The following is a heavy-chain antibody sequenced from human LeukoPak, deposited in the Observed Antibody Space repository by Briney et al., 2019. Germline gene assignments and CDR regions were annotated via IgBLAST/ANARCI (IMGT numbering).Heavy chain of an antibody. D-gene: IGHD3-10*01. V-gene: IGHV3-30-3*01. CDR1: GFTYSSYA. CDR3: ARGIKVWFGELLGGDFDI. Sequence: GGSLRLSCAASGFTYSSYAMHWVRQAPGKVLEWVAVISYDGSNKYYADSVKGRFTISRDNSKNTLYLQMNSLRAEDTAVYYCARGIKVWFGELLGGDFDIWGQGTMVTVSS. CDR2: ISYDGSNK. J-gene: IGHJ3*02.